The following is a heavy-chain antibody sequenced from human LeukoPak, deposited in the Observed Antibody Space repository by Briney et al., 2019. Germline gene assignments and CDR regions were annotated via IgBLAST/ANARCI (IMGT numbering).Heavy chain of an antibody. V-gene: IGHV3-53*04. Sequence: PGGSLRLSRAASGFTVSSNDMSWVRQAPGKGLEWVSLIYAGGSASAYYADSVKGRFTGSRHDSKNTLDLQMNSLKPDDTAVYYCLRQGVGSPPRWGQGTLVTVSS. CDR1: GFTVSSND. D-gene: IGHD1-26*01. J-gene: IGHJ4*02. CDR2: IYAGGSASA. CDR3: LRQGVGSPPR.